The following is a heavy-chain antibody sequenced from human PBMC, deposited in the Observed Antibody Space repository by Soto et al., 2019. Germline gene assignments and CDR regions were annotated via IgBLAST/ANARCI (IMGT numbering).Heavy chain of an antibody. CDR1: GYTFTSYY. J-gene: IGHJ3*02. D-gene: IGHD3-16*01. CDR2: INPSGGST. V-gene: IGHV1-46*01. Sequence: ASVKVSCKASGYTFTSYYMHWVRQAPGQGLEWMGIINPSGGSTSYAQKFQGRVTMTKDTSTNTAYMELSSLRSEDTAVYYCATFWGLRSNAFDIWGQGTMVTVSS. CDR3: ATFWGLRSNAFDI.